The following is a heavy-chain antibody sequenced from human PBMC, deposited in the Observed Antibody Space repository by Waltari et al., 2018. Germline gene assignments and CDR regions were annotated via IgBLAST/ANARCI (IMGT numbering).Heavy chain of an antibody. J-gene: IGHJ3*02. CDR3: ARDPGAFGGNSVIHAFDI. CDR1: GGSISSHY. Sequence: QVQLQESGPGLVKPSETLSLTCTVSGGSISSHYWSWIRQPPGKGLEWIGYIYYSGSTNYNPSLKSRVTISVDTSKNQFSLKLSSVTAADTAVYYCARDPGAFGGNSVIHAFDIWGQGTMVTVSS. D-gene: IGHD2-21*02. CDR2: IYYSGST. V-gene: IGHV4-59*11.